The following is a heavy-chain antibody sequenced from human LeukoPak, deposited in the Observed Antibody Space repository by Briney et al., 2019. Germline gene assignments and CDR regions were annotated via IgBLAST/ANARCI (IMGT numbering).Heavy chain of an antibody. CDR3: SREFPFCGADCFSGVFDI. V-gene: IGHV1-18*01. Sequence: RASVKVSCKASGYTFSSYGINWVRQAPGQGLEWMGWISVINNANTRYAQNFQGRLTMTTDTSTTTAYMELRSLRSDDTAVYYCSREFPFCGADCFSGVFDIWGQGTMVTVS. J-gene: IGHJ3*02. D-gene: IGHD2-21*02. CDR2: ISVINNANT. CDR1: GYTFSSYG.